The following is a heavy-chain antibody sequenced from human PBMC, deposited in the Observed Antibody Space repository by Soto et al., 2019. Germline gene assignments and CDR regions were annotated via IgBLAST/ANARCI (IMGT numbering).Heavy chain of an antibody. CDR1: GGTFSNYA. V-gene: IGHV1-69*01. CDR3: ASEVYCGGDCYSGYPY. J-gene: IGHJ4*02. CDR2: IIPIFGTT. Sequence: QVQLVQSGAEVKKTGSSVKVSCKASGGTFSNYAISWVRQAPGQGLEWMGGIIPIFGTTNYAQKFQGRVTITADESTSTAYMELSSLRSEDTAVYYCASEVYCGGDCYSGYPYWGQGTLVTVSS. D-gene: IGHD2-21*02.